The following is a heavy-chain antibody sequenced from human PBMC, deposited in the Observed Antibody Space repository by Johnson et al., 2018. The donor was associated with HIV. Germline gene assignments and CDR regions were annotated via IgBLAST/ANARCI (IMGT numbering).Heavy chain of an antibody. V-gene: IGHV3-13*01. Sequence: VQLVESGGGLVKPGGSLRLSCAASGFTFSSYAMSWVRQAPGKGLEWVSAIGTAGDTYYPGSVKGRFTISRENAKNSLYLQMNSLRAGDTAVYYCATSQLALPPGVFDIWGQGTMVTVSS. CDR2: IGTAGDT. J-gene: IGHJ3*02. CDR3: ATSQLALPPGVFDI. D-gene: IGHD6-6*01. CDR1: GFTFSSYA.